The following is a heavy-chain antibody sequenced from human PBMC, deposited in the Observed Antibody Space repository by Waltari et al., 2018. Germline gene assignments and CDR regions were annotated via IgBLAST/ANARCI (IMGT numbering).Heavy chain of an antibody. CDR3: AKVGFSSWYAFDI. CDR2: ISWNSGSI. J-gene: IGHJ3*02. D-gene: IGHD6-13*01. Sequence: EVQLVESGGGLVQPGRSLRLSCAASGFTFDDYAMHWVRQAPGKGLEWVSGISWNSGSIGYADSVKGRFTISRDNAKNSLYLQMNSLRAEDTALYYCAKVGFSSWYAFDIWGQGTMVTVSS. V-gene: IGHV3-9*01. CDR1: GFTFDDYA.